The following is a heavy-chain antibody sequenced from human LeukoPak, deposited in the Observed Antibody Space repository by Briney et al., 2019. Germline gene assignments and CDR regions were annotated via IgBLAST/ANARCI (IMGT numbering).Heavy chain of an antibody. V-gene: IGHV4-39*07. CDR1: GGSISSSSYY. J-gene: IGHJ4*02. CDR3: ARTTVTPHYFDY. CDR2: IYYSGST. Sequence: SETLSLTCTVSGGSISSSSYYWGWSRQPPGKGLGWIGSIYYSGSTYYNPSLKSRVTISVDTSKNQFSLKLSSVTAADTAMYYCARTTVTPHYFDYWGQGTLVTVSS. D-gene: IGHD4-11*01.